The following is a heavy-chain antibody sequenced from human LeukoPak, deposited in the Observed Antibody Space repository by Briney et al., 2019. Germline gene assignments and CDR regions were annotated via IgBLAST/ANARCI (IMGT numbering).Heavy chain of an antibody. CDR1: GFTFDDYT. V-gene: IGHV3-43*01. CDR2: ITWDGGRT. J-gene: IGHJ4*02. CDR3: AKGDYGDGFDY. D-gene: IGHD4-17*01. Sequence: GGSLRLSCAASGFTFDDYTMHWVRQAPGKGLEWVSLITWDGGRTYYADSVKGRFTVSRDNSKNSLYLQMNSLRTEDTALYYCAKGDYGDGFDYWGQGTLVTVSS.